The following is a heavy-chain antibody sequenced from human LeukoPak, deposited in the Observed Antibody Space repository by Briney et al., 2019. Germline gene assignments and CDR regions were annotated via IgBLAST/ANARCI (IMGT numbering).Heavy chain of an antibody. CDR2: ISSSSSYI. Sequence: PGGSLRLSCAASGFTFSSYSMNWVRQAPGKGLEWVSSISSSSSYIYYADSVKGRFTISRDNAKNSLYLQMNSLRAEDTAVYYCARDWVSIAAAPDPFDYWGQGTLVTVSS. CDR1: GFTFSSYS. V-gene: IGHV3-21*01. D-gene: IGHD6-13*01. CDR3: ARDWVSIAAAPDPFDY. J-gene: IGHJ4*02.